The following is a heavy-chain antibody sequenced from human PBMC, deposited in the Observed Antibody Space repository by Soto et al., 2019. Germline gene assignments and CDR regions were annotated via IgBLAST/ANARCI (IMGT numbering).Heavy chain of an antibody. Sequence: QVQLVESGGGVVQPGRSLRLSCAASGFTFSSYAMHWVRQAPGKGLEWVAVISYDGSNKYYADSVKGRFTISRDNFKNTVYLQMNSLRAEDTAVYYCARECSGGSCYYYSGMDVWGQGTTVTVSS. D-gene: IGHD2-15*01. CDR1: GFTFSSYA. CDR2: ISYDGSNK. J-gene: IGHJ6*02. CDR3: ARECSGGSCYYYSGMDV. V-gene: IGHV3-30-3*01.